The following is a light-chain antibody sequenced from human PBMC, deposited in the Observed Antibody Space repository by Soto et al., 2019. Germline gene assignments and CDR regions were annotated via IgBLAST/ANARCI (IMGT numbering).Light chain of an antibody. CDR1: SSNIGAGHD. Sequence: QPVLTLPPSVAGAPGQRVTISCTGSSSNIGAGHDVHWYQQLPGTAPKLLIYGNSNRPSGVPDRFSGSKSGTSASLAITGIQAADEADYYCQSYDSSLSGSEVFGTRNEVTVL. V-gene: IGLV1-40*01. CDR3: QSYDSSLSGSEV. J-gene: IGLJ1*01. CDR2: GNS.